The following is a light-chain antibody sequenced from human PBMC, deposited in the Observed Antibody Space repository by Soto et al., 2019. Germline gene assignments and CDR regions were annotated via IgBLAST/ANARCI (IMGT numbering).Light chain of an antibody. J-gene: IGLJ2*01. Sequence: QSVLTQPPSASGSPGQSVTISCTGTSSDVGGYDYVSWYQQHPGKAPKLMLYEVSRRPSGVPDRFSGSKSGNTASLTVSGLQAEDEADYYCNSYAGSNIVVFGGGTKLTVL. CDR1: SSDVGGYDY. CDR2: EVS. V-gene: IGLV2-8*01. CDR3: NSYAGSNIVV.